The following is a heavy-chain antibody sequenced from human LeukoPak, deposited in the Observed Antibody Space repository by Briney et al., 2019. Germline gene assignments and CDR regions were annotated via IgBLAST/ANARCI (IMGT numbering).Heavy chain of an antibody. CDR3: AREGGSGSFNWLDP. CDR1: GGSINNGNPF. CDR2: IFTSGST. J-gene: IGHJ5*02. D-gene: IGHD3-10*01. V-gene: IGHV4-61*02. Sequence: NPSETLSLTCTVSGGSINNGNPFWTWIRQPAGKGLEWIGRIFTSGSTNYNPSLKSRVTISVDKATNQFPLNLTSVTAADTSVYYCAREGGSGSFNWLDPWGQGTLVTVSS.